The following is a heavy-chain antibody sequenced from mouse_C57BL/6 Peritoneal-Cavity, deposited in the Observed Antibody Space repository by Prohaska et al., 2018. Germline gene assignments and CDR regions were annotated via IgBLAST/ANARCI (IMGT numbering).Heavy chain of an antibody. J-gene: IGHJ2*01. CDR3: ARSDITTVVADY. D-gene: IGHD1-1*01. CDR1: GYTFTSYT. V-gene: IGHV1-4*01. CDR2: INPSSGDT. Sequence: MSCKASGYTFTSYTMHWVKQRPGQGLEWIGYINPSSGDTKYNQKVKDKATLTADKSSSTAYMQLSSLTSEDSAVYYCARSDITTVVADYWGKGTTPTVSS.